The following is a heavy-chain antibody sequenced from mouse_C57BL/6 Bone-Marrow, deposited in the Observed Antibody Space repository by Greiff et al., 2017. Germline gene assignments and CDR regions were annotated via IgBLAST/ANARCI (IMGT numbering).Heavy chain of an antibody. V-gene: IGHV5-6*01. CDR2: ISSGGSYT. D-gene: IGHD2-3*01. CDR3: ARHEWLLWYFDV. Sequence: EVMLVESGGDSVKPGGSLKLSCAASGFTFSSYGMSWVRQTPDKRLEWVATISSGGSYTYYPDSVKGRFTISRDNAKNTLYMQMSSMKSEDTAMYYCARHEWLLWYFDVWGTGTTVTVSS. CDR1: GFTFSSYG. J-gene: IGHJ1*03.